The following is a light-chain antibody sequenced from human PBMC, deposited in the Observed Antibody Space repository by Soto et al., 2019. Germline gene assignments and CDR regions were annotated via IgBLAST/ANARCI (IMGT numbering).Light chain of an antibody. J-gene: IGKJ1*01. V-gene: IGKV1-39*01. CDR3: QQSSSTPRT. Sequence: DIQMTQSPSSLSASVGDRVTITCRASQNIATHLSWYQQKSGKAPNLLIHAASSLQSGVPSRFSGSGSGTDFTLTISSLRPEDFATYYCQQSSSTPRTFGQGTKVEI. CDR2: AAS. CDR1: QNIATH.